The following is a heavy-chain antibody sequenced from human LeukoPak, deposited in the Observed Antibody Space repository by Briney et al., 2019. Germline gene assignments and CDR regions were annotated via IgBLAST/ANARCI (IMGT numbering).Heavy chain of an antibody. D-gene: IGHD6-13*01. CDR1: GFTVSVNC. CDR3: ARDGPHSSTYYVLYY. V-gene: IGHV3-53*01. Sequence: GGSLRLSCAASGFTVSVNCMSWVRQAPGKGLEWVSLIYSGGNTYYADSVKGRFTISRDNSKNTLYLQMNSLRAEDTAIYYCARDGPHSSTYYVLYYWGQGTLVTVSS. CDR2: IYSGGNT. J-gene: IGHJ4*02.